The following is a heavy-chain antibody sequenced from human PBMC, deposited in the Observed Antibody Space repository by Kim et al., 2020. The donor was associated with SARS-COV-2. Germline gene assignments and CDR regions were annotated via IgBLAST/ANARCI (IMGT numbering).Heavy chain of an antibody. CDR2: INHSGST. V-gene: IGHV4-34*01. J-gene: IGHJ4*02. CDR3: ARAGRGRGSRFDY. CDR1: GGSFSGYY. Sequence: SETLSLTCAVYGGSFSGYYWSWIRQPPGKGLEWIGEINHSGSTNYNPSLKSRVTISVDTSKNQFSLKLSSVTAADTAVYYCARAGRGRGSRFDYWGQGTLVTVSS. D-gene: IGHD3-10*01.